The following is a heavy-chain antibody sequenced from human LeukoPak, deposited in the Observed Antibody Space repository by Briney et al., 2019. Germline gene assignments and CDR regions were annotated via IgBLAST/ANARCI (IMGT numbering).Heavy chain of an antibody. CDR1: GFTFSNYW. D-gene: IGHD2-2*01. CDR3: ARDPRYCRSTSCYSHLDV. J-gene: IGHJ6*04. CDR2: INTDGSST. V-gene: IGHV3-74*01. Sequence: GGSLRLSCAASGFTFSNYWMHWVRQAPGKGLVWVSRINTDGSSTNHADSVKGRFTISRDNAKNTLYLQMNSLRAEDTAVYYCARDPRYCRSTSCYSHLDVWGKGTTVTVSS.